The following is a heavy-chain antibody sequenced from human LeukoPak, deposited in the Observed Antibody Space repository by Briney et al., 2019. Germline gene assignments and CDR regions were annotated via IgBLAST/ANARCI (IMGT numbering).Heavy chain of an antibody. CDR2: ISSGGGTT. J-gene: IGHJ6*02. CDR3: ANAVCTTSSCSGFYGMDV. Sequence: QPGGSLRLSCAASAFTFSTYAMNWVRQAPGKGLEWVSSISSGGGTTYYADSVKGRFTISRDNSKNTLYLQMNSQRPEDTAMYYCANAVCTTSSCSGFYGMDVWGQGTTVAVSS. CDR1: AFTFSTYA. D-gene: IGHD2-2*01. V-gene: IGHV3-23*01.